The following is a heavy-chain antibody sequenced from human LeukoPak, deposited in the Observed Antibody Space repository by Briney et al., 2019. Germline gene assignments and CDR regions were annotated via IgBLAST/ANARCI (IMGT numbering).Heavy chain of an antibody. Sequence: GGSLRLSCAISGFTFSTHGMHWIRQAPGKGLEWVAIISSDGNNKYHADSVKGRFTISRDNSKNMLYLEMNSLRADDTAVYYCVKDHMAVRVGYIFDYWGQGTLVTVSS. V-gene: IGHV3-30*18. CDR1: GFTFSTHG. D-gene: IGHD3-10*01. J-gene: IGHJ4*02. CDR3: VKDHMAVRVGYIFDY. CDR2: ISSDGNNK.